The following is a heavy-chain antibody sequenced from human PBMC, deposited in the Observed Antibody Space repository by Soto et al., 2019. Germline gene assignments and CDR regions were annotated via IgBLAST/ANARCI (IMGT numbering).Heavy chain of an antibody. V-gene: IGHV4-59*01. CDR2: TYYTGRT. D-gene: IGHD3-9*01. J-gene: IGHJ6*04. Sequence: SETLSLTCTVSGDSISGYYWSWIRQAPGKGLEWIGYTYYTGRTDYNPSLKSRVTMSVDTSKNKFSLELTSVTAADTAVYYCARVLFSMDPGYSNPIHCLDAWGKGTMVTVSS. CDR1: GDSISGYY. CDR3: ARVLFSMDPGYSNPIHCLDA.